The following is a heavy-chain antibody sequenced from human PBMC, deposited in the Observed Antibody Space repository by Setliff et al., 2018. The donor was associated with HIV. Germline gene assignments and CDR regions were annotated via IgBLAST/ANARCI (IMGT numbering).Heavy chain of an antibody. D-gene: IGHD6-19*01. J-gene: IGHJ4*02. V-gene: IGHV4-59*02. CDR3: ARVRGSSGWTDY. Sequence: PSETLSLTCSVSGASVSNYYWSWIRQPPGKGPEWMGYIYYSGTTDYNPSLKSRVTMSLDTSKKQFSLNLTSVTAADTAVYYCARVRGSSGWTDYWGQGTLGHRLL. CDR1: GASVSNYY. CDR2: IYYSGTT.